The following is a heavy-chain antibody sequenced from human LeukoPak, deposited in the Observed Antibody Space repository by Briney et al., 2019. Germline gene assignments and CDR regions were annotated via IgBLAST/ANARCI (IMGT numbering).Heavy chain of an antibody. J-gene: IGHJ1*01. CDR2: ISGSGGST. V-gene: IGHV3-23*01. CDR1: GFTFSSYA. D-gene: IGHD5-24*01. Sequence: PGGSLRLSCAASGFTFSSYAMSWVRQAPGKGLEWVSAISGSGGSTYYADSVKGRFTISRDNSKNTLYLQMNSLRAEDTAVYYCAKEERVSRWLQLEYFQHWGQGTLVTVSS. CDR3: AKEERVSRWLQLEYFQH.